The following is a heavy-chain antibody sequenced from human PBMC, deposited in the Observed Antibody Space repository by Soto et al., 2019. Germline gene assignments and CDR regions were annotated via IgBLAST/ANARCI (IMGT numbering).Heavy chain of an antibody. V-gene: IGHV1-46*01. D-gene: IGHD5-18*01. CDR2: INPSGGST. CDR3: ARWSAKYRAFDI. CDR1: GYTFTGYY. Sequence: QVQLVQSGAEVKKPGASVKVSCKASGYTFTGYYMHWVRQAPGQGLEWMGIINPSGGSTSYAQKFQGRVTMTRDTSTSTVYMELSSLRSEDTAVYYCARWSAKYRAFDIWGQGTMVTVSS. J-gene: IGHJ3*02.